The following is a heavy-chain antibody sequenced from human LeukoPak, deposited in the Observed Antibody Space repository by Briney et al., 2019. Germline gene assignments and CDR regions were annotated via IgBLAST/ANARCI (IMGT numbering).Heavy chain of an antibody. J-gene: IGHJ6*03. CDR1: GDSVSSNSAA. V-gene: IGHV6-1*01. CDR2: TYYRSKWYN. Sequence: SQTLSLTCAISGDSVSSNSAAWNWIRQSPSRGLAWLGRTYYRSKWYNDYAVSVKSRITINPDTSKNQFSLQLNSVTPEDTAVYCCARGILEWLLQDYYYMDVWGKGTTITVSS. D-gene: IGHD3-3*01. CDR3: ARGILEWLLQDYYYMDV.